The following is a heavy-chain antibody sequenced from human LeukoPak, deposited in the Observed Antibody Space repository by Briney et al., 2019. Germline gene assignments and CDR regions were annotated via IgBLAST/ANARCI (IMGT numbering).Heavy chain of an antibody. Sequence: ASVTVSCKASGYTFTGYYMHWVRQAPGQGLEWMGWINPNSGGTNYAQKFQGRVTMTRDTSISTAYMELSRLRPDDTAVYYCARVSPPYYDILTGYRIDYWGQGTLVTVSS. CDR2: INPNSGGT. CDR3: ARVSPPYYDILTGYRIDY. D-gene: IGHD3-9*01. J-gene: IGHJ4*02. CDR1: GYTFTGYY. V-gene: IGHV1-2*02.